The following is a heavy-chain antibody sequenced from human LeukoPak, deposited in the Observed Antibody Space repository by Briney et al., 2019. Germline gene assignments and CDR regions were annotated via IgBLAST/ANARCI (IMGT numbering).Heavy chain of an antibody. V-gene: IGHV3-30*04. D-gene: IGHD2-2*01. CDR1: GFTFSSYA. Sequence: PGGSLRLSCAASGFTFSSYAMHRVRQAPDKGLEWVAVVSYDGSNKYYADSVKGRFTISRDNSKNTLYLQMNSLRAEDTAVYYCARDGPAATYLGYYFDYWGQGTLVTVSS. J-gene: IGHJ4*02. CDR2: VSYDGSNK. CDR3: ARDGPAATYLGYYFDY.